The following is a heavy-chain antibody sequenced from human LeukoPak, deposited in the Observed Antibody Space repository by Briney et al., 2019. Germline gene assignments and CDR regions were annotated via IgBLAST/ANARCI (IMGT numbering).Heavy chain of an antibody. CDR3: ARVEGIAARPPFDP. V-gene: IGHV1-69*05. CDR2: IIPIFGTA. CDR1: GGTFSSYA. Sequence: SVKVSYKASGGTFSSYAISWVRQAPGQGLEWMGGIIPIFGTANYAQKFQGRVTITTDESTSTAYMELSSLRSEDTAVYYCARVEGIAARPPFDPWGQGTLVTASS. J-gene: IGHJ5*02. D-gene: IGHD6-6*01.